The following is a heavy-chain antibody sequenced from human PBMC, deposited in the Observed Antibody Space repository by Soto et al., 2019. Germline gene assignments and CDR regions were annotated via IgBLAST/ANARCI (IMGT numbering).Heavy chain of an antibody. CDR1: GGSISSYY. CDR3: ARRYGYSCDY. D-gene: IGHD1-1*01. CDR2: VCYSGST. V-gene: IGHV4-59*08. J-gene: IGHJ4*02. Sequence: SETLSLTCTVSGGSISSYYWCWIRQRPGQGLGWVGDVCYSGSTNYNPSLKSRITISVDTSKNQFSLKLSSVTAADTAVYYCARRYGYSCDYWGQGTLVTVSS.